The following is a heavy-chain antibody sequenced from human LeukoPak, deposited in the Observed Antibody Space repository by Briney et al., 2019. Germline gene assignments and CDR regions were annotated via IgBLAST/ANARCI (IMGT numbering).Heavy chain of an antibody. J-gene: IGHJ3*02. CDR2: IDPSDSYT. CDR1: GYRFTSYW. V-gene: IGHV5-10-1*01. D-gene: IGHD2-8*01. Sequence: GESLKISCKGSGYRFTSYWISWVRQMPGKGLEWMGGIDPSDSYTIYSPSFQGHLTISADKSISTAYLQWSSLKASDTAMYYCARHQLLGPCFKGVCSDAFDIWGQGTMVTVSS. CDR3: ARHQLLGPCFKGVCSDAFDI.